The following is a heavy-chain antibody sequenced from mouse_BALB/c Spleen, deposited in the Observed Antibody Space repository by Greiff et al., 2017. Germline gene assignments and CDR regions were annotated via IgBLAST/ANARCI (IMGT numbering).Heavy chain of an antibody. V-gene: IGHV5-9-4*01. Sequence: EVQRVESGGGLVKPGGSLKLSCAASGFTFSSYAMSWVRQSPEKRLEWVAEISSGGSYTYYPDTVTGRFTISRDNAKNTLYLEMSSLRSEDTAMYYCATSLLRLLWFAYWGQGTLVTVSA. CDR1: GFTFSSYA. J-gene: IGHJ3*01. CDR3: ATSLLRLLWFAY. D-gene: IGHD1-2*01. CDR2: ISSGGSYT.